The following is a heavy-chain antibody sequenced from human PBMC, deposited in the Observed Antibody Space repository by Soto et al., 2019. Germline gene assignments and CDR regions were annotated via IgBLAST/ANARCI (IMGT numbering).Heavy chain of an antibody. V-gene: IGHV1-18*01. CDR2: ISAHNGNT. J-gene: IGHJ4*02. Sequence: QVHLVQSGAEVKKPGASVKVSCKASGYTFTSYGITWVRQAPGQGLEWMGWISAHNGNTDYAQKLQGRVIVARDTSTSTAYMELRSLRSDDTAVYYCARGRYGDYWGQGALVTVSS. CDR1: GYTFTSYG. D-gene: IGHD1-1*01. CDR3: ARGRYGDY.